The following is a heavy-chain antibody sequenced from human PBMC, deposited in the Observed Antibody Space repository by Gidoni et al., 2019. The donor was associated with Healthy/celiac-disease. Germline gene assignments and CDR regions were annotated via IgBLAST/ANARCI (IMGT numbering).Heavy chain of an antibody. D-gene: IGHD3-22*01. J-gene: IGHJ3*02. CDR3: ARDPDSSGYQTFDI. V-gene: IGHV4-59*01. Sequence: QVQLQESGPGLVKPSETLSLTCTVSGGSISSYYWSWIRQPPGKGLEWIGYIYYSGSTNYNPSLKSRVTISVDTSKNQFSLKLSSVTAADTAVYYCARDPDSSGYQTFDIWGQGTMVTVSS. CDR1: GGSISSYY. CDR2: IYYSGST.